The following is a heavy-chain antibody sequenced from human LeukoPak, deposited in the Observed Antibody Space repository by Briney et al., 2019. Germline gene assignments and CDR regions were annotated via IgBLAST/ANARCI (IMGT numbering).Heavy chain of an antibody. CDR3: AKDLGYCSSTSCYVSAFDY. CDR1: GFTFSSYG. V-gene: IGHV3-23*01. D-gene: IGHD2-2*01. J-gene: IGHJ4*02. Sequence: GGSLRLSCAASGFTFSSYGMSWVRQAPGKGLEWVSGISGSGGSTYYADSVKGRFTISRDNYKNTLYLQMNSLRAEDTAVYYCAKDLGYCSSTSCYVSAFDYWGQGTLVTVSS. CDR2: ISGSGGST.